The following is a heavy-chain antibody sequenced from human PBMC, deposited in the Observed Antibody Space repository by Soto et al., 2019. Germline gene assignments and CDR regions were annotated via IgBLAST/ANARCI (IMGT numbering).Heavy chain of an antibody. CDR3: VRVDTAMVQYFYGMDV. D-gene: IGHD5-18*01. J-gene: IGHJ6*02. Sequence: GESLKISCKGSGYSFTNYWIGWVRQMPGKGLEWMGIIYPGDSDTRYSPSFQGQVTISADKSISTAYLQWSSLKASDTAMYYCVRVDTAMVQYFYGMDVWGQGTTVTVS. V-gene: IGHV5-51*01. CDR1: GYSFTNYW. CDR2: IYPGDSDT.